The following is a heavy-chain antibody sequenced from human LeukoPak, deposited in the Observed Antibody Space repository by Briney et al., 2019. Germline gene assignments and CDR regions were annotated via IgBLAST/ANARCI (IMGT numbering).Heavy chain of an antibody. CDR3: ARDGSNHVDIAATINYYYYMDV. V-gene: IGHV1-2*02. D-gene: IGHD5-12*01. CDR1: GYTFTGYY. CDR2: INPNSGGT. Sequence: EASVKVSCKASGYTFTGYYMHWVRQAPGQGLEWMGWINPNSGGTNYAQKFQGRVTMTRDTSISTAYMELSRLRSDDTAVYYCARDGSNHVDIAATINYYYYMDVWGKGTTVTISS. J-gene: IGHJ6*03.